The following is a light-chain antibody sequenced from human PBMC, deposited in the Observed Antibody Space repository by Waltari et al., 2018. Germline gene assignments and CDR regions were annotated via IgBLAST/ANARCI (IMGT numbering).Light chain of an antibody. CDR2: SPN. CDR3: VLYMGRGIAV. J-gene: IGLJ3*02. CDR1: SGSVSTSYY. V-gene: IGLV8-61*01. Sequence: QPVVTQEPSFSVSPGGTVPLTCGLNSGSVSTSYYPSWYQQTPGQAPRTLIYSPNSRSAGVPDRFSGSILGNKAALTITGAQADDESDYYCVLYMGRGIAVFGGGTKLTVV.